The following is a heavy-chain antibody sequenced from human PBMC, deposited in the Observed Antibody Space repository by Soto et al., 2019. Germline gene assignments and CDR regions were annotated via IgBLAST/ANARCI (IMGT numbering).Heavy chain of an antibody. Sequence: QLQLQESGPGLVKPSETLSLTCTVSGGSISSSSYYWGWIRQPPGKGLEWIGSIYYSGRTNYNPSLKSRVTISVDTSKNQFSLKLTSVTAADAAVYYCARHQAGPFDYWGQGTLVTVSS. D-gene: IGHD6-13*01. CDR2: IYYSGRT. J-gene: IGHJ4*02. V-gene: IGHV4-39*01. CDR1: GGSISSSSYY. CDR3: ARHQAGPFDY.